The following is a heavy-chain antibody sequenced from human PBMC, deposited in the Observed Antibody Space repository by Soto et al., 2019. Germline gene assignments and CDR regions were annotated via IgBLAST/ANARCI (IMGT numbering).Heavy chain of an antibody. V-gene: IGHV3-21*01. CDR3: ARSPYYYDSSNYYGY. Sequence: GGSLRLSCAGSGFTFNSYSMNWVRQAPGKGLEWVSSISSFSNYMYYTDSVKGRFTISRDNARNSLYLQLNSLRDEDTAVYYCARSPYYYDSSNYYGYWGQGTLVTVSS. CDR1: GFTFNSYS. CDR2: ISSFSNYM. J-gene: IGHJ4*02. D-gene: IGHD3-22*01.